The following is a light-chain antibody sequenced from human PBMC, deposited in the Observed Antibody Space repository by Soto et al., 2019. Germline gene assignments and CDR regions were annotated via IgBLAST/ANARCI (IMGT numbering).Light chain of an antibody. V-gene: IGLV1-47*01. Sequence: QSALTQSPSASVTPGQRVTISCSGSASTIGRNYVYWYQQLPGTAPKLLIYRNSQRPSGVPDRFSGSKSGTSASLAISGLRSEDEADYYCAAWDDNLSGLYVFGAGTKVTVL. CDR3: AAWDDNLSGLYV. J-gene: IGLJ1*01. CDR1: ASTIGRNY. CDR2: RNS.